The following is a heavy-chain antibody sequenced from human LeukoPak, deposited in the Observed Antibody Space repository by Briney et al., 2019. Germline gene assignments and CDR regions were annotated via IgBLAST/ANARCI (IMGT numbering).Heavy chain of an antibody. Sequence: SETLSLTCTVSGGSISSYYWSWIRQPPGKGLEWIGYIYYSGSTNYNPSLKSRVTISVDTSKNQFSLKLSSVTAADTAVYYCASREGYSYGLDYWGQGTLVTVSS. CDR2: IYYSGST. CDR1: GGSISSYY. D-gene: IGHD5-18*01. V-gene: IGHV4-59*01. J-gene: IGHJ4*02. CDR3: ASREGYSYGLDY.